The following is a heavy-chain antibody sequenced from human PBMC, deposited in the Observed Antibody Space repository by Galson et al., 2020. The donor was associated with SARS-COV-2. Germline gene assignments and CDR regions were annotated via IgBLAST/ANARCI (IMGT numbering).Heavy chain of an antibody. V-gene: IGHV3-30-3*01. CDR3: ARDSTLTAYDALDI. CDR1: GFTFNIYY. J-gene: IGHJ3*02. CDR2: VTHDGVNE. Sequence: GESLKISCAASGFTFNIYYMHWVRQAPGKGLEWVALVTHDGVNEHYADSVKGRFTISRDNSKNTLYLQMNSLRVEDTGIYYCARDSTLTAYDALDIWGQGTLVTVSS. D-gene: IGHD2-2*01.